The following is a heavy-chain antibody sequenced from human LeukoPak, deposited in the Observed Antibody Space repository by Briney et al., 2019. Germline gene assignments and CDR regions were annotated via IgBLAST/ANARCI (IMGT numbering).Heavy chain of an antibody. CDR2: ILSGSGNI. CDR3: AKDSSGYYPTLSDY. D-gene: IGHD3-22*01. V-gene: IGHV3-21*04. Sequence: GGSLRLSCATSGFTFNEYNMNWVRQAPGKGLEWVSSILSGSGNIYYADSVKGRFTISRDNSKNTLYLQMNSLRVEDTALYYCAKDSSGYYPTLSDYWGQGTLVTVSS. CDR1: GFTFNEYN. J-gene: IGHJ4*02.